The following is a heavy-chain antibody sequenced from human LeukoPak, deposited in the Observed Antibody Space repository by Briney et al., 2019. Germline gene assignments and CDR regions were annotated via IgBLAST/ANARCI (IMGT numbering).Heavy chain of an antibody. CDR3: ARTYYYYGMDV. CDR1: GFTVSSNY. J-gene: IGHJ6*02. CDR2: IYSGGST. Sequence: GGSLILSCAASGFTVSSNYMSWVRQAPGKGPEWISVIYSGGSTYYADSVKGRFTISRDNSKNTLYLQMNSLRAEDTALYYCARTYYYYGMDVWGQGTTVTVSS. V-gene: IGHV3-53*01.